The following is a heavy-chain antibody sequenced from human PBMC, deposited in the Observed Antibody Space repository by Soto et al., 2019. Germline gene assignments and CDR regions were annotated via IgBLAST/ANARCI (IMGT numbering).Heavy chain of an antibody. CDR3: AREAYRGYSYPMF. V-gene: IGHV3-7*01. CDR2: IKQDGNEK. D-gene: IGHD5-18*01. J-gene: IGHJ4*02. Sequence: GGSLRLSCAASGFTFSSFWMTWVRQAPGKGLEWVANIKQDGNEKYYVDSVKGRFTIFRDNAKNSLFLQMNSLRAEDTAVYYCAREAYRGYSYPMFWGRGXLVTVSS. CDR1: GFTFSSFW.